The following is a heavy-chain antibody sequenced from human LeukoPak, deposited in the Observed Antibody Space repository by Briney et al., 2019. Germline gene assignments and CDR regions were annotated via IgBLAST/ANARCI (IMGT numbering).Heavy chain of an antibody. D-gene: IGHD3-22*01. CDR1: GGSISSSSHY. V-gene: IGHV4-39*01. CDR3: ASGYYYDSSGYPDFDY. Sequence: SETLSLTCIVSGGSISSSSHYWGWIRQPPGKGLEWIGSIYYSGSTYYNPSLKSRVTISVDTSKNQFSLKLSSVTAADTAVYYCASGYYYDSSGYPDFDYWGQGTLVPSPQ. CDR2: IYYSGST. J-gene: IGHJ4*02.